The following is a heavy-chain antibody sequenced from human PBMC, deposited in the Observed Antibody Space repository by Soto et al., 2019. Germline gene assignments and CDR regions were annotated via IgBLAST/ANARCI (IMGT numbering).Heavy chain of an antibody. D-gene: IGHD6-19*01. CDR3: AGPHLLAGSSDYGMDV. J-gene: IGHJ6*02. Sequence: GESLKISCKGSGYSFTSYWIGWVRQMPGKGLEWMGIIYPGDSDTRYSPSFQGQVTISADKSLSTAYLQWSSLKASDTAMYYCAGPHLLAGSSDYGMDVWGQGTTVTVSS. CDR1: GYSFTSYW. CDR2: IYPGDSDT. V-gene: IGHV5-51*01.